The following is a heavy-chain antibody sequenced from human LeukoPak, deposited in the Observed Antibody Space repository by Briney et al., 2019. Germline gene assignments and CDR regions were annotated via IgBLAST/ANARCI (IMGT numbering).Heavy chain of an antibody. D-gene: IGHD3-3*01. J-gene: IGHJ6*02. Sequence: PSETLSLTCTVSGGSISSSSYYWSWIRQPPGKGLEWIGEINHSGSTNYNPSLKSRVTISVDTSKNQFSLKLSSVTAADTAVYYCARVGKTSITIFSDYYYYGMDVWGQGTTVTVSS. CDR3: ARVGKTSITIFSDYYYYGMDV. CDR2: INHSGST. V-gene: IGHV4-39*07. CDR1: GGSISSSSYY.